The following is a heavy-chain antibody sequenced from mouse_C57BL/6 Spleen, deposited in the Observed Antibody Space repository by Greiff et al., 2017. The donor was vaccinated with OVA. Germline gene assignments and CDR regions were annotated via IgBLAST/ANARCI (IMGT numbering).Heavy chain of an antibody. Sequence: VQLQQSGPELVKPGASVKISCKASGYAFSSSWMNWVKQRPGKGLEWIGRIYPGDGDTNYNGKFKGKATLTADKSSSTAYMQLSSLTSEDSAVYFCARGENDMSWFAYWGQGTLVTVS. V-gene: IGHV1-82*01. CDR2: IYPGDGDT. D-gene: IGHD2-12*01. CDR3: ARGENDMSWFAY. J-gene: IGHJ3*01. CDR1: GYAFSSSW.